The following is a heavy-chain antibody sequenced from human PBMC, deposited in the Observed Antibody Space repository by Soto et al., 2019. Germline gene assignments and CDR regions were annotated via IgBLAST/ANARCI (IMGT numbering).Heavy chain of an antibody. CDR3: AKGGYSGYLDY. D-gene: IGHD5-12*01. CDR1: GGSISIYY. Sequence: QVQLQESGPGLVKPSETLSLTCTVSGGSISIYYWSWIRQPPGKGLEWIGYFYYSGSTNYNPSLNSRVTISADTSKNQFSLRLSSVTAADTAVYYCAKGGYSGYLDYWGQGTLVTVSS. V-gene: IGHV4-59*01. CDR2: FYYSGST. J-gene: IGHJ4*02.